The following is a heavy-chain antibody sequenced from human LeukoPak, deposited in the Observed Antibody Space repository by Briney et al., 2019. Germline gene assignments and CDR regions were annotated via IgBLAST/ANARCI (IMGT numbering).Heavy chain of an antibody. J-gene: IGHJ4*02. V-gene: IGHV1-18*01. CDR3: ARDWRIQLWSSFDY. CDR1: GYTFTSYG. Sequence: ASVKVSCKASGYTFTSYGISWVRQAPGQGLEWMGWISACNGNTNYAQKLQGRVTMTTDTSTSTAYMELRSLRSDDTAVYYCARDWRIQLWSSFDYWGQGTLVTVSS. CDR2: ISACNGNT. D-gene: IGHD5-18*01.